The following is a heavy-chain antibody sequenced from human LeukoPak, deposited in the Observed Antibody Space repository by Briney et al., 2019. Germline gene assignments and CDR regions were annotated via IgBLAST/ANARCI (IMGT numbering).Heavy chain of an antibody. CDR3: ARDGDY. V-gene: IGHV4-61*01. CDR1: GGSVSSGSYC. CDR2: IYYTGNT. Sequence: SETLSLTCAVSGGSVSSGSYCWSWIRQPPGKGLEWIGYIYYTGNTNYNPSLKSRVTISVDTSKNQFSLKLNSVTAADTAVYYCARDGDYWGQGTLVTVSS. J-gene: IGHJ4*02.